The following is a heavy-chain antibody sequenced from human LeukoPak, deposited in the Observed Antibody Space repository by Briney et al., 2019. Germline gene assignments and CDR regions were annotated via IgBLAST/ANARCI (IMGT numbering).Heavy chain of an antibody. CDR2: IYHSGST. CDR1: GYSISSGYY. J-gene: IGHJ4*02. D-gene: IGHD2-8*01. CDR3: ARDCGSTNGVCYVNY. Sequence: SETLSLTCTVSGYSISSGYYWGWIRQPPGKGLEWIGSIYHSGSTYYNPSLKSRVTISIDTSKNQFSLKLSSVTAADTAVYYCARDCGSTNGVCYVNYWGQGTLVTVSS. V-gene: IGHV4-38-2*02.